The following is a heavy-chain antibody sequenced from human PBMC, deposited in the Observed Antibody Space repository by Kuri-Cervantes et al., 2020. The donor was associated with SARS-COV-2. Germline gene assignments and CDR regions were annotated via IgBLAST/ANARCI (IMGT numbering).Heavy chain of an antibody. CDR2: INHSGST. D-gene: IGHD3-22*01. J-gene: IGHJ4*02. V-gene: IGHV4-34*01. CDR3: ARGVEEYYYYDSSGYHSV. Sequence: SETLSLTCAVYGGSFSGYYWSWIRQPPGKGLEWIGEINHSGSTNYNPSLKSRVTISVDTSKNQFSLKLSSVTAADTAVYYCARGVEEYYYYDSSGYHSVWGQGTLVTVSS. CDR1: GGSFSGYY.